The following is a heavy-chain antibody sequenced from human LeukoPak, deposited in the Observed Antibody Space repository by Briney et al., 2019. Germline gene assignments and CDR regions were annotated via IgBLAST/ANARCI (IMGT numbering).Heavy chain of an antibody. D-gene: IGHD2-15*01. CDR1: GFTFSSYE. J-gene: IGHJ4*02. CDR3: ARDYWDYFDY. V-gene: IGHV3-48*03. CDR2: ISSSGSTI. Sequence: GGSLRLSCAASGFTFSSYEMNCVRQAPGEGLEWVSYISSSGSTIYYADSVKGRFTISRDNAKNSLYLQMNSLRAEDTAVYYCARDYWDYFDYWGQGTLVTVSS.